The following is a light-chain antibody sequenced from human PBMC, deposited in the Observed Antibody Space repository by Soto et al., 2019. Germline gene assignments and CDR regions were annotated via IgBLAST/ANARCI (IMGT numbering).Light chain of an antibody. Sequence: QSALTQPRSVSGSPGQSVTMSCTGTSSDVGNYNYVSWYQQHPGKAPKLMIYDVSNRPSGVPDRFSGSKSGNTASLTISGLQAEDEADYYCCSYAGSPYVFGTGTKLTVL. J-gene: IGLJ1*01. V-gene: IGLV2-11*01. CDR2: DVS. CDR1: SSDVGNYNY. CDR3: CSYAGSPYV.